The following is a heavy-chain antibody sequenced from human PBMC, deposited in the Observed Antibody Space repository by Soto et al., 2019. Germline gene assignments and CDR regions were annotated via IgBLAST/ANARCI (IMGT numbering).Heavy chain of an antibody. D-gene: IGHD6-19*01. J-gene: IGHJ5*02. Sequence: ASVNVSCKSSGYTFTSYSIHWVRRAPGQRLECMGWINAGNGNTKYSQKFQGRVTITRDTSASTAYMELSSLRSEDTAVYYCARDVRIAVAGTFPWGQGTLVTVSS. V-gene: IGHV1-3*01. CDR3: ARDVRIAVAGTFP. CDR2: INAGNGNT. CDR1: GYTFTSYS.